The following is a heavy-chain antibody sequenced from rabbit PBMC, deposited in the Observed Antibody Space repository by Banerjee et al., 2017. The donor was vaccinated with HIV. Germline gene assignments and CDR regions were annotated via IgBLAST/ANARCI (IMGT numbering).Heavy chain of an antibody. CDR2: IYAGSSGRT. CDR3: ARDLAGVIGWNFNF. Sequence: QEQLVESGGGLVKPEGSLTLTCTDSGLSFSSSYWICWVRQAPGKGLEWIECIYAGSSGRTYCANWAKGRFTNSKTSSTTVTLQITSLTAADTTTYFCARDLAGVIGWNFNFWGPGTLVTVS. D-gene: IGHD4-1*01. CDR1: GLSFSSSYW. J-gene: IGHJ4*01. V-gene: IGHV1S45*01.